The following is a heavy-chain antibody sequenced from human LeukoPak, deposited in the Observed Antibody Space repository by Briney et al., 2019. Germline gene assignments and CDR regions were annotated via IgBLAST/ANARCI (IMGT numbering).Heavy chain of an antibody. V-gene: IGHV3-74*03. Sequence: GGALRLSCAASGFTFSSYWMHWVRQAPGEGAEWVSRINSDGTITTYADSVKGRFTISRDNAKNTLYLQMNSLRAEDTALYYCSRDLGRYGGNWGQGTLVIVSS. J-gene: IGHJ4*02. CDR3: SRDLGRYGGN. CDR1: GFTFSSYW. CDR2: INSDGTIT. D-gene: IGHD3-16*01.